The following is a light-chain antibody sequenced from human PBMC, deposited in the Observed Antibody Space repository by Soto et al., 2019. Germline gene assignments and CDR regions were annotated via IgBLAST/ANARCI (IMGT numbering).Light chain of an antibody. CDR1: QSVSSNY. J-gene: IGKJ1*01. CDR3: QQYGSLSWT. V-gene: IGKV3-20*01. CDR2: GAS. Sequence: EIVLTQSPGTLSLSLGERATLSYRPSQSVSSNYLAWYQQKPGQAPRLLIYGASSRATGIPDRFSGSGSGTDFTLTISRLEPEDFAVYYCQQYGSLSWTFGQGTKVEIK.